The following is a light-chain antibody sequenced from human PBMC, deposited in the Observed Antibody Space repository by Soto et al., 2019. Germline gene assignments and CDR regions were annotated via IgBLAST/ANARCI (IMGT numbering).Light chain of an antibody. V-gene: IGKV3-20*01. CDR1: QRVGSSS. CDR2: GVS. J-gene: IGKJ4*01. CDR3: QQFGTSPA. Sequence: EIVLTQSPGTLSLSPGERAILSCRASQRVGSSSLAWYQQRPGQAPRLLIYGVSTRATGIADRFSGSGSGTDFTLTISRLESEDFAVYFCQQFGTSPALGGGTKVEIK.